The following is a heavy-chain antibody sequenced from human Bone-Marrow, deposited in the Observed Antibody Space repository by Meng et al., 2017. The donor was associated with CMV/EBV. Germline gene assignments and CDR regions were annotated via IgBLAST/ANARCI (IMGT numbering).Heavy chain of an antibody. J-gene: IGHJ6*02. V-gene: IGHV3-33*03. D-gene: IGHD6-13*01. Sequence: GESLKISCAASGFTFSSYGMHWVRQAPGKGLEWVAVIWYDGSNKYYADSVKGRFTISRDNAKNSLFLQMNSLRAEDTAVYYCGRVASAGRGMDVWGQGTTVTVSS. CDR3: GRVASAGRGMDV. CDR1: GFTFSSYG. CDR2: IWYDGSNK.